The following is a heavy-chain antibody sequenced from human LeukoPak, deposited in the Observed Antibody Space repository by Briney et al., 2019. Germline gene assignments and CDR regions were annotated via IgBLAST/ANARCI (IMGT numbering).Heavy chain of an antibody. CDR1: GFTFSSYA. J-gene: IGHJ4*02. V-gene: IGHV3-30*04. D-gene: IGHD3-3*01. Sequence: GGSLRLSCAASGFTFSSYAMHWVRQAPGKGLEWVAVISYDGSNKYYADSVKGRFTISRDNSKNTLYLQMNSLRAEDTAVYYCARGRFLEDYWGQGTLATVSS. CDR2: ISYDGSNK. CDR3: ARGRFLEDY.